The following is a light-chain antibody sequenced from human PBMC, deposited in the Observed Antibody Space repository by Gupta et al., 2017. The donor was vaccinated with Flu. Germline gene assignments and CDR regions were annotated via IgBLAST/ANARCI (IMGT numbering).Light chain of an antibody. Sequence: QSALTQPAPVSGSPGQSITISCPGTSSDVGGYKYVSWYQQHPDKAPKLMIYEVSFRPSGVSTRFSGSKAGTKASLTSSGLQAEDEADYYCTSYTSSKAVVFGGGTKLTVL. CDR3: TSYTSSKAVV. CDR1: SSDVGGYKY. V-gene: IGLV2-14*01. CDR2: EVS. J-gene: IGLJ2*01.